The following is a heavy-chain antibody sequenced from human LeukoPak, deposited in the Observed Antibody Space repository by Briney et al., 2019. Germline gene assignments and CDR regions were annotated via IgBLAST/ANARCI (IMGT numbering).Heavy chain of an antibody. J-gene: IGHJ4*02. D-gene: IGHD6-19*01. CDR3: ARGASGHSSGWLYDYFDY. CDR2: ISINGVGT. Sequence: GSLRLSCAASGFTFSSYAMHWVRQAPGKGLEYVSAISINGVGTYYANSVKGRFTISRDNSKNTLYLQMGSLRAEDMAVYYCARGASGHSSGWLYDYFDYWGQGTLVTVSS. CDR1: GFTFSSYA. V-gene: IGHV3-64*01.